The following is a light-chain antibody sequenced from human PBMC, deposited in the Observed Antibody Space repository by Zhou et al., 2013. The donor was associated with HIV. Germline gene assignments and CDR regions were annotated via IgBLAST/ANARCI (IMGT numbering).Light chain of an antibody. CDR1: QYMDVNY. V-gene: IGKV3-20*01. CDR3: QHYGSSPT. CDR2: DAT. Sequence: EIVLTQSPGTLSLSPGERATLSCRASQYMDVNYLAWYQQRPGQAPRLLIYDATNRASGVPARFSGSGSETDFTLTISSLEPDDFAVYYCQHYGSSPTFGPGTKVDIK. J-gene: IGKJ3*01.